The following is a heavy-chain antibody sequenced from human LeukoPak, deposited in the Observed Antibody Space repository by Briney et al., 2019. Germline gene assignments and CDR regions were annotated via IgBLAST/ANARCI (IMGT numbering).Heavy chain of an antibody. J-gene: IGHJ4*02. CDR3: GGEGDYYDSSGYSY. CDR1: GYTFTGYY. Sequence: ASVKVSCKASGYTFTGYYMHWVRQAPGQGLEWMGWINPNSGGTNYAQKFQGRVTMTRDTSISTAYMELSRLRSDDTAVYYCGGEGDYYDSSGYSYWGQGTLVTVSS. CDR2: INPNSGGT. D-gene: IGHD3-22*01. V-gene: IGHV1-2*02.